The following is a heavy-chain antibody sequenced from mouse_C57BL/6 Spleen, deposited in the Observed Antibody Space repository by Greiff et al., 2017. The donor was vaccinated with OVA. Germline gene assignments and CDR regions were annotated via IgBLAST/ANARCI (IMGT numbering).Heavy chain of an antibody. J-gene: IGHJ4*01. CDR2: ISSGSSTI. CDR3: ASDYYAMDY. CDR1: GFTISDYG. Sequence: EVKVVESGGGLVKPGGSLKLSCAASGFTISDYGMHWVRQAPEKGLEWVAYISSGSSTIYYADTVKGRFTISRDNAKNTLFLQMTSLRSEDTAMYYCASDYYAMDYWGQGTSVTVSS. V-gene: IGHV5-17*01.